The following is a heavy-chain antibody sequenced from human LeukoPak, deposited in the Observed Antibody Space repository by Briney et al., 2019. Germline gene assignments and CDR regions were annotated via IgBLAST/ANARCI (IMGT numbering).Heavy chain of an antibody. CDR3: ARGFYRRSVIVVVPAAPSNFDY. CDR2: IYYSGST. V-gene: IGHV4-31*03. D-gene: IGHD2-2*01. Sequence: PSETLSLTCTVSGGSISSGGHYWSWIRQNPGKGVEWIGYIYYSGSTYYNPSLKSRVTISLDTSKSQFSLKLSSVTAADTAVYYCARGFYRRSVIVVVPAAPSNFDYWGQGTLVTVSS. CDR1: GGSISSGGHY. J-gene: IGHJ4*02.